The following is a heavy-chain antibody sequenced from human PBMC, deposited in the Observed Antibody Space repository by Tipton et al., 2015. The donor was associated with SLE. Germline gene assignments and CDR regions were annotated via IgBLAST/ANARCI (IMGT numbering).Heavy chain of an antibody. D-gene: IGHD2-2*01. CDR1: GFTFSSYS. V-gene: IGHV3-48*01. CDR3: ASLVVVPAAPGDY. J-gene: IGHJ4*02. CDR2: ISSSSSTI. Sequence: SLRLSCAASGFTFSSYSMNWVRQAPGKGLEWVSYISSSSSTIYYADSVKGRFTISRDNAKNSLYLQMNSLRAEDTAVNYCASLVVVPAAPGDYWAQGALVTVSS.